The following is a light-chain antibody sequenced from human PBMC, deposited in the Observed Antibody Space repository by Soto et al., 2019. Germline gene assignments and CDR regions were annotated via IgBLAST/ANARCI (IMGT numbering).Light chain of an antibody. V-gene: IGKV3-11*01. J-gene: IGKJ2*01. CDR3: QQHSNWPPYT. CDR1: QSVSSY. Sequence: EIVLTQSPATLSLSPGERATLSCRASQSVSSYLAWYQQKPGQAPRLLIYDASNRATGIPARFSGSGSGTDFNLTISSLEPEDFAVYYCQQHSNWPPYTFGQGTKLEIK. CDR2: DAS.